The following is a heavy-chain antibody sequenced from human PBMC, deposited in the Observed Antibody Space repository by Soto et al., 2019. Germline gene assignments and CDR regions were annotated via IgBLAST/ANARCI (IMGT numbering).Heavy chain of an antibody. Sequence: EVQLVESGGGLVKPGGSLRLSCAASGFTFSSYSMNWVRQAPGKGLEWVSSISSSSSYIYYADSVKGRFTISRDNAKNSLYLQMNSLRAEDKAVYYCARVIAAAGRPPSFDYWGQGTLVTVSS. CDR2: ISSSSSYI. J-gene: IGHJ4*02. V-gene: IGHV3-21*01. D-gene: IGHD6-13*01. CDR3: ARVIAAAGRPPSFDY. CDR1: GFTFSSYS.